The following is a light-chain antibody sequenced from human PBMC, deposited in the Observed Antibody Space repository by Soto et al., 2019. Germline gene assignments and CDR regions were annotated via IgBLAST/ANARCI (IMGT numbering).Light chain of an antibody. CDR2: GTS. V-gene: IGKV3-20*01. CDR1: QTVSTSY. J-gene: IGKJ5*01. CDR3: QQYDSSPAIT. Sequence: EIVLTQSPGTLSLSPGERATLSCRASQTVSTSYLAWYQQKPGQAPRLLIYGTSNRATAIPDRFSGSGSVTDFTLTISRLEPEDFAVYYCQQYDSSPAITFGQGTRLEIK.